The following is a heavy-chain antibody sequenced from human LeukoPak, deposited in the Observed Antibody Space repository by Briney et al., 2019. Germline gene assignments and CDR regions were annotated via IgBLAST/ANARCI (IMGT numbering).Heavy chain of an antibody. CDR2: ISGSGGST. V-gene: IGHV3-23*01. D-gene: IGHD3-10*01. Sequence: ETPSLTCTASGGSISNSRYYWGWIRRAPGKGLEWVSAISGSGGSTYYADSVKGRFTISRDNSKNTLYLQMNSLRAEDTAVYYCAKDLGLWFGELAYYYYYYMDVWGKGTTVTVSS. CDR1: GGSISNSRYY. CDR3: AKDLGLWFGELAYYYYYYMDV. J-gene: IGHJ6*03.